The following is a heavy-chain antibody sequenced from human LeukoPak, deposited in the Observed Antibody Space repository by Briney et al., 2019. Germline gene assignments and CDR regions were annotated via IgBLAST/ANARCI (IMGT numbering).Heavy chain of an antibody. V-gene: IGHV4-39*01. CDR2: IYSNGIT. Sequence: PSETLSLTCTVSGGSISTTAHYWGWIRQPPGKGLEWIASIYSNGITYYSSSLKSRVTTFLDTSKNQFFLTLTSVTAADTAVYYCARGTAGYHSSYFDYWGQGTLVTVSS. J-gene: IGHJ4*02. CDR3: ARGTAGYHSSYFDY. D-gene: IGHD3-16*02. CDR1: GGSISTTAHY.